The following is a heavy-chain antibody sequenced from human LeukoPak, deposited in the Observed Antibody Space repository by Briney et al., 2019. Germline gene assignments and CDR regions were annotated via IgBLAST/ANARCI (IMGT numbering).Heavy chain of an antibody. J-gene: IGHJ4*02. CDR2: ISSSSRTI. V-gene: IGHV3-48*01. CDR1: GFTFSNYN. CDR3: ARDRGYYSVADY. Sequence: TGGSLRLSCAASGFTFSNYNMNWVRQAPGKGLDWISYISSSSRTIYYADSVKGRFTIARDNARNSLYLHMHSLRAEDTAVYYCARDRGYYSVADYWGQGTLVTVSS. D-gene: IGHD3-22*01.